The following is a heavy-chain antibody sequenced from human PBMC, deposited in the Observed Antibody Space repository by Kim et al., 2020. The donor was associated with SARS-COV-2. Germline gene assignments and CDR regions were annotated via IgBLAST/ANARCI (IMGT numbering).Heavy chain of an antibody. J-gene: IGHJ6*02. D-gene: IGHD6-13*01. CDR1: GFTFSSYA. CDR2: ISYDGSNK. CDR3: ARVLSSSEPEENYYYYGMDV. Sequence: GGSLRLSCAASGFTFSSYAMHWVRQAPGKGLEWVAVISYDGSNKYYADSVKGRFTISRDNSKNTLYLQMNSLRAEDTAVYYCARVLSSSEPEENYYYYGMDVWGQGTTVTVSS. V-gene: IGHV3-30*04.